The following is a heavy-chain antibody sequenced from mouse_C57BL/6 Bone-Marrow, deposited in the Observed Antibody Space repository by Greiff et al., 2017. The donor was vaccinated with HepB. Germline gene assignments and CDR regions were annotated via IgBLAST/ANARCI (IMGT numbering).Heavy chain of an antibody. CDR3: TRDPYHYGSTYRFDY. V-gene: IGHV1-15*01. J-gene: IGHJ2*01. CDR2: IDPETGGT. D-gene: IGHD1-1*01. CDR1: GYTFTDYE. Sequence: VQRVESGAELVRPGASVTLSCKASGYTFTDYEMHWVKQTPVHGLEWIGAIDPETGGTAYNQKFKGKAILTADKSSSTAYMELRSLTSEDSAVYYCTRDPYHYGSTYRFDYWGQGTTLTVSS.